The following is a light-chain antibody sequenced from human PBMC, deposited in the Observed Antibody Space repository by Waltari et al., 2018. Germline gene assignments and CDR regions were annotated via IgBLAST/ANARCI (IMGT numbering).Light chain of an antibody. CDR2: EVS. CDR1: SSDAGDYNY. J-gene: IGLJ3*02. Sequence: QSALTQPPSASGAPGQSVTLSSTGTSSDAGDYNYVSWYQQHPGKAPKLMIYEVSKRPSGVPDRFSGSKSGNTASLTVSGLQAEDEADYYCSSYAGSNNWVFGGGTKLTVL. V-gene: IGLV2-8*01. CDR3: SSYAGSNNWV.